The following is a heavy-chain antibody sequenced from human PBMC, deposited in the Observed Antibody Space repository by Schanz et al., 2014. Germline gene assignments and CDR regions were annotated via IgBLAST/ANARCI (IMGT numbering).Heavy chain of an antibody. D-gene: IGHD1-26*01. J-gene: IGHJ2*01. Sequence: EVQLLESGGGLVQPGGSLRLSCAASGFSFGTYAMSWVRQAPGKGLEWVSYISGSSRTIYYADSMKGRFTVSRDNAENALYLQLNSLRADDTAVYYCARNRGSGGQNWYFDLWGQGTLVTVSS. CDR2: ISGSSRTI. CDR3: ARNRGSGGQNWYFDL. CDR1: GFSFGTYA. V-gene: IGHV3-48*01.